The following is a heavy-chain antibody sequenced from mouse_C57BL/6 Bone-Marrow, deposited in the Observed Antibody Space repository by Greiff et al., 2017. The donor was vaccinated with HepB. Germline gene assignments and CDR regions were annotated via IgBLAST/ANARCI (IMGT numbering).Heavy chain of an antibody. CDR1: GYSFTDYN. CDR3: ARGKLPWYFDV. Sequence: VVEPGASVKISCKASGYSFTDYNMNWVKQSNGKSLEWIGVINPNYGTTSYNQKFKGKATLTVDQSSSTAYMQLNSLTSEDSAVYYCARGKLPWYFDVWGTGTTVTVSS. J-gene: IGHJ1*03. V-gene: IGHV1-39*01. D-gene: IGHD5-5*01. CDR2: INPNYGTT.